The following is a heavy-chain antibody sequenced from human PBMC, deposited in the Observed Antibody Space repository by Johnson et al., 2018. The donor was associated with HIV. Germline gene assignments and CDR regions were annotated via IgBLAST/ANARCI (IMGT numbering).Heavy chain of an antibody. D-gene: IGHD6-13*01. CDR2: INEDGSEE. CDR3: ARDGVYSSPWDAFDI. Sequence: VQLVESGGGLVQRAGSLRLSCAASGFTFSNYWMSWVRQAPGKGLEWVANINEDGSEEYYVDSVQGRLTVSRDNAKNSLYLQIDSLRAEDPAVYYCARDGVYSSPWDAFDIWGQGTMVSVSS. CDR1: GFTFSNYW. V-gene: IGHV3-7*05. J-gene: IGHJ3*02.